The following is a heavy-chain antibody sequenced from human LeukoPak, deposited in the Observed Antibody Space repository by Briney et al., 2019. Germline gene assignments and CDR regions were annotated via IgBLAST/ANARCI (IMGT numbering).Heavy chain of an antibody. CDR1: GFTFSSYA. V-gene: IGHV3-23*01. CDR3: AKDMRFDWTPYYFDY. D-gene: IGHD3-9*01. CDR2: ISGSGGST. J-gene: IGHJ4*02. Sequence: KSGGSLRLSCAASGFTFSSYAMGWVRQAPGKGLEWVSAISGSGGSTYYADSVKGRFTISRDNSKNTLYLQMNSLRAEDTAVYYCAKDMRFDWTPYYFDYWGQGTLVTVSS.